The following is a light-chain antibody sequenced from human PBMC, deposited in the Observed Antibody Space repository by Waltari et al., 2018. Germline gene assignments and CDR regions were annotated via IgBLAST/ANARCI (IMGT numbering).Light chain of an antibody. V-gene: IGLV1-40*01. CDR2: NNI. Sequence: QSVLTQPPSVSGAPGQRVTISCTGSSSNIGAGHEVHGYQQLPGRAPRLLISNNINRPSGVPDRISGSNSGTSASLVITGLQAEDEAEFYCQSYDDSLSGYVFGGGTKLTVL. CDR3: QSYDDSLSGYV. CDR1: SSNIGAGHE. J-gene: IGLJ3*02.